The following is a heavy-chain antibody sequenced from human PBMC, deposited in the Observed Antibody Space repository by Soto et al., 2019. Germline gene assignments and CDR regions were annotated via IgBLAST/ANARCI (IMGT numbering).Heavy chain of an antibody. Sequence: GSRMLCCAAWVCRFGRYGMHCVRQAPGRGLVWVSHINSDGSSTRYADSVKGRFTVSRDNVKDTLYLQMNSLRAEDTAVYYCAKSRGERYPRFAYWGLGTLVTVSS. CDR1: VCRFGRYG. CDR3: AKSRGERYPRFAY. CDR2: INSDGSST. J-gene: IGHJ4*02. D-gene: IGHD2-2*02. V-gene: IGHV3-74*01.